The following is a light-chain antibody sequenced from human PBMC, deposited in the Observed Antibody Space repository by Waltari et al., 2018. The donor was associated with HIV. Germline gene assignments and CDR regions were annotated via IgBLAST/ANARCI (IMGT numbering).Light chain of an antibody. CDR3: QQYYSNLALT. V-gene: IGKV4-1*01. J-gene: IGKJ4*01. CDR1: QTLLYSSNNKNY. Sequence: DIVMTQSPDSLAVSLGERATINCTSSQTLLYSSNNKNYLAWYQQKPGQPPKLLIFWASTRESGVPDRFSGSGSGTDFTLTISSLQAEDVAVYYCQQYYSNLALTFGGGTKVEIK. CDR2: WAS.